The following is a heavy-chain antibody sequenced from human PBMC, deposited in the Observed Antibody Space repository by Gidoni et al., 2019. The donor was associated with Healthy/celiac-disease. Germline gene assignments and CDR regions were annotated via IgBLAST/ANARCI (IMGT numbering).Heavy chain of an antibody. D-gene: IGHD2-15*01. J-gene: IGHJ4*02. V-gene: IGHV2-26*01. CDR3: ARIRSGGGCDMFDY. CDR2: LFSNDAK. CDR1: GFSLSNARMG. Sequence: QVTLKESGPVLVKPTETLTLTCTVSGFSLSNARMGVSWIRQPPGKALEWLAHLFSNDAKSYSTSLKSRLTISKDTSKSQVVLTMTNMDPVDTATYYCARIRSGGGCDMFDYWGQGTLVTVSS.